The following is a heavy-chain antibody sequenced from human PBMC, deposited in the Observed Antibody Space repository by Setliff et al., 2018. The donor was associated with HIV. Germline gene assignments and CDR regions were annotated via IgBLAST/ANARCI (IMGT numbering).Heavy chain of an antibody. D-gene: IGHD1-1*01. CDR3: ARATERTPHAFDI. J-gene: IGHJ3*02. CDR1: GYSISSGYY. V-gene: IGHV4-38-2*02. CDR2: IYHSGST. Sequence: SETLSLTCTVPGYSISSGYYWGWIRQPPGKGLEWIGSIYHSGSTYYNPSLKSRVTISVDTSKNQFSLKLSSVTAAATAVYYCARATERTPHAFDIWGQGTMVTV.